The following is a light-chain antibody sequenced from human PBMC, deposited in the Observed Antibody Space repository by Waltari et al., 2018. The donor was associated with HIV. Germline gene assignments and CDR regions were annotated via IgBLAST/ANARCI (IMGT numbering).Light chain of an antibody. Sequence: DIVVTQFPDFLAVSLGERAAIYCKSCLTILYSSTEQSYLAWYPHKPRQPPKLLIYWAATLESGVPDRFSGSGSGTDFTLTRSSLQAEDAAVDYCQQYYRLPLTFGGGTKVEIK. J-gene: IGKJ4*01. V-gene: IGKV4-1*01. CDR3: QQYYRLPLT. CDR1: LTILYSSTEQSY. CDR2: WAA.